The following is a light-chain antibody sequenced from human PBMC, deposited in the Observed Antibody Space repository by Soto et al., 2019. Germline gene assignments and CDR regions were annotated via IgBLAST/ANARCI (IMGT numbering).Light chain of an antibody. CDR2: QTS. Sequence: EIVLTQSPATLSSFPGDRVTLSCRASQYINTRLAWYQHRPGQSPRLLIYQTSLRAAGIPARCSASGSGTDFTLTISDVQPEDFALYYCHQRQSWPRTFGQGTKVDIK. J-gene: IGKJ1*01. CDR3: HQRQSWPRT. V-gene: IGKV3-11*01. CDR1: QYINTR.